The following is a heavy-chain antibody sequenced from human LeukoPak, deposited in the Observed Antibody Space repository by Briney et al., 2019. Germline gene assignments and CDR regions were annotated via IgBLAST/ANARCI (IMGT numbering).Heavy chain of an antibody. CDR1: GFTVSSNY. CDR2: IYSGGST. D-gene: IGHD3-22*01. J-gene: IGHJ6*02. CDR3: AREGYDSSGYYNIYYYYGMDV. V-gene: IGHV3-53*01. Sequence: PGGSLGLSCAASGFTVSSNYMSWVRQAPGKGLEWVSVIYSGGSTYYADSVKGRFTISRDNSKNTLYLQINSLRAEDTAVYYCAREGYDSSGYYNIYYYYGMDVWGQGTTVTVSS.